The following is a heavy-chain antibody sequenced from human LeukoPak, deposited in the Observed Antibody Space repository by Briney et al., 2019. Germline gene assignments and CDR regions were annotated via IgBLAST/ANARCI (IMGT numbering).Heavy chain of an antibody. Sequence: SETLFLTCAVYGGSFSGYYWSWIRQPPGKGLEWIGEINHSGSTNYNPSLKSRVTISVDTSKNQFSLRLSSVTAADTAVYYCARDPSPFYSGSYLGFDPWGQGTLVTVSS. V-gene: IGHV4-34*01. CDR2: INHSGST. CDR1: GGSFSGYY. J-gene: IGHJ5*02. CDR3: ARDPSPFYSGSYLGFDP. D-gene: IGHD1-26*01.